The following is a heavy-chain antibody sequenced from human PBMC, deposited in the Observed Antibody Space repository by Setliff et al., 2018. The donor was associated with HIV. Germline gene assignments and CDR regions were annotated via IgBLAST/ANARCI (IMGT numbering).Heavy chain of an antibody. D-gene: IGHD6-6*01. V-gene: IGHV1-2*02. CDR2: TRPNGGTT. J-gene: IGHJ4*02. CDR1: GYPFNVYY. Sequence: GASVKVSCKTSGYPFNVYYVNWVRQAPGQGLEWVGWTRPNGGTTKYAPKFQGRVTMTRNTSISTAYMELSSLRSEDTAVYYCARGSSSGYWGQGTLVTVSS. CDR3: ARGSSSGY.